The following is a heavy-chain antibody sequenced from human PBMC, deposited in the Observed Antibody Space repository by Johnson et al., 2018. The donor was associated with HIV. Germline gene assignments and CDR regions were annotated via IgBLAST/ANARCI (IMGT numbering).Heavy chain of an antibody. CDR1: RFTFSSYG. CDR3: ARGPSAYCGGDCPGGAFDI. D-gene: IGHD2-21*02. J-gene: IGHJ3*02. CDR2: IKEDGSEK. V-gene: IGHV3-7*01. Sequence: VQLVESGGGVVQPGRSLRLSCAASRFTFSSYGMHWVRQAPGKGLEWVANIKEDGSEKYYVDSVKGRFTISRDNAKNSLYLQMNSLRAEDTAVYYCARGPSAYCGGDCPGGAFDIWGQGTMVTVST.